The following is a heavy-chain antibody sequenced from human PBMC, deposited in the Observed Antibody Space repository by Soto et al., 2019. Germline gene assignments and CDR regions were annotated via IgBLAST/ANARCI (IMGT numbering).Heavy chain of an antibody. Sequence: PGGSLRLSCAASGFTFSSYAMNWVRPAPGKGREWVSSISSSSSYIYYADSVKGRFTISRDNAKNSLYLQMNSLRAEDTAVYYCARDQPGYSYGYGLGYWGQGTLVTVSS. J-gene: IGHJ4*02. CDR1: GFTFSSYA. D-gene: IGHD5-18*01. CDR3: ARDQPGYSYGYGLGY. CDR2: ISSSSSYI. V-gene: IGHV3-21*01.